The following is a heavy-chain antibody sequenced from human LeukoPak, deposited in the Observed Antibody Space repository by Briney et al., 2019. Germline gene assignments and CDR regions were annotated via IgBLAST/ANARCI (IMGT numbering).Heavy chain of an antibody. CDR2: ISYDGSNK. CDR1: GFTFSSYA. Sequence: GGSLRLSCAASGFTFSSYAMHWVRQAPGKGLEWVAVISYDGSNKYYADSVKGRFTISRDNSKNTLYLQMNSLRAEDTAVYYCARLGSGAFWFGELTLDYWGQGTLVTVSS. CDR3: ARLGSGAFWFGELTLDY. J-gene: IGHJ4*02. V-gene: IGHV3-30*04. D-gene: IGHD3-10*01.